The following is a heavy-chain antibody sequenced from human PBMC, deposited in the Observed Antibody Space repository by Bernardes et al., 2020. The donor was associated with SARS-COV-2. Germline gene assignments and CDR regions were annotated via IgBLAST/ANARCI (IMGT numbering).Heavy chain of an antibody. CDR3: ARGFVGGSAGYTFDI. Sequence: SETLSLTCAVYVGSFRGYYWSWIRQAPGKGLEWIGEITHSGSTTYTSSLKSRVTISADTSKNQFSLKLSSVTAADTAVYFCARGFVGGSAGYTFDIWGQGTMVTVSS. CDR1: VGSFRGYY. J-gene: IGHJ3*02. CDR2: ITHSGST. V-gene: IGHV4-34*01. D-gene: IGHD1-26*01.